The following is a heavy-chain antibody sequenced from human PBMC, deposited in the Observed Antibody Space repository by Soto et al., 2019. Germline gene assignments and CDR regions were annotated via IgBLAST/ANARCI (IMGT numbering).Heavy chain of an antibody. CDR1: GFKFSSYE. CDR2: ILHSGDII. Sequence: DVQLEESGGGLVQPGGSLRLACAGSGFKFSSYEMNWVRQAPGKGLEWLSFILHSGDIIYYADSVKGRFTISRDNAKKLLYLPMNTLRVEDTAIYYCAPRLSVSYGPLFDQWGQGTRVTVSS. D-gene: IGHD3-16*01. J-gene: IGHJ4*02. V-gene: IGHV3-48*03. CDR3: APRLSVSYGPLFDQ.